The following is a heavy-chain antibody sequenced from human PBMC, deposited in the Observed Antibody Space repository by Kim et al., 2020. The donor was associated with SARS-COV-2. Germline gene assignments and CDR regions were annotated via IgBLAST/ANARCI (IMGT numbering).Heavy chain of an antibody. Sequence: SETLSLTCTVSGGSISGFYWSWLRQPPGKGLEWIGYIYYSGSTNYSPSLKSRVTMSVDTSKNRFSLKLTSVTAVDTAIYFCTRQSSAYYQSAYWGQGTLV. CDR2: IYYSGST. V-gene: IGHV4-59*08. CDR3: TRQSSAYYQSAY. CDR1: GGSISGFY. J-gene: IGHJ4*02. D-gene: IGHD6-19*01.